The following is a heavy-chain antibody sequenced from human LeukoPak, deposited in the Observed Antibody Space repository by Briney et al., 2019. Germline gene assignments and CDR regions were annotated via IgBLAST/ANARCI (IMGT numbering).Heavy chain of an antibody. CDR1: GLTFSSFA. D-gene: IGHD6-19*01. CDR3: ATHSSVYSSGWYYSWFDP. CDR2: ISGSGGST. Sequence: PGGSLRLFCAASGLTFSSFAMNWVRQAPGKGLEWVSTISGSGGSTYYADSVKGRFTISRDNSKNTLYLQMNSLRAEDTAVYYCATHSSVYSSGWYYSWFDPWGQGTLVTVSS. V-gene: IGHV3-23*01. J-gene: IGHJ5*02.